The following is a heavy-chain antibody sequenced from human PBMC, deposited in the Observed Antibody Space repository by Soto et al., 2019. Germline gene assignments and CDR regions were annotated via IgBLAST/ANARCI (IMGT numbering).Heavy chain of an antibody. CDR1: GYTFTGYY. CDR2: INPNSGGT. CDR3: ARNLGAAGTEFSDYYGMDV. V-gene: IGHV1-2*04. J-gene: IGHJ6*02. D-gene: IGHD6-13*01. Sequence: QVQLVQSGAEVKKPGASVKVSCKASGYTFTGYYMHWVRQAPGQGLEWMGWINPNSGGTNYAQKLQGWVTMTRDTSISTAYMELSRLRSDDTAVYYCARNLGAAGTEFSDYYGMDVWGQGTTVTVSS.